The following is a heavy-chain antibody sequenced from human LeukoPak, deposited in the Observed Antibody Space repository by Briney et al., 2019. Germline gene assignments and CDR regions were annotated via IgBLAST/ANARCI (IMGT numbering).Heavy chain of an antibody. CDR1: GYTFTGYY. CDR3: ARKWELHQEPTFDY. V-gene: IGHV1-18*04. J-gene: IGHJ4*02. D-gene: IGHD1-26*01. CDR2: ISAYNGNT. Sequence: ASVKVSCKASGYTFTGYYMHWVRQAPGQGLEWMGWISAYNGNTNYAQKLQGRVTMTTDTSTSTAYMELRSLRSDDTAVYYCARKWELHQEPTFDYWGQGTLVTVSS.